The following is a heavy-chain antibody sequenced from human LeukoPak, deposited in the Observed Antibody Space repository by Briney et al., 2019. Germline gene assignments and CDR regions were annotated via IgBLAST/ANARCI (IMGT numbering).Heavy chain of an antibody. CDR1: GFTFSRSA. CDR2: ISSSGNT. Sequence: GGSLRLTCAASGFTFSRSAMTWVRQTPGKGLDWVSSISSSGNTYYADSVKGRFTISRDNSKNTLFLQINSLRVDDTAVYYCAKGAWRTFFDNWGQGALVTVSS. CDR3: AKGAWRTFFDN. D-gene: IGHD1-1*01. V-gene: IGHV3-23*01. J-gene: IGHJ4*02.